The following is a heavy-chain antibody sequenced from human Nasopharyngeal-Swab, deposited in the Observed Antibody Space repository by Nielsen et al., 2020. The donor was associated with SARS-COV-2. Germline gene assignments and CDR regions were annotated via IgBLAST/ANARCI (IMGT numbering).Heavy chain of an antibody. Sequence: WVRQAPGQGLEWMGTINPSGGSTSYAQKFQGRVTMTRDTSTSTVYMDLSSLRSEDMAVYYCARGAPNTVSALDYWGQGTPVTVSS. CDR3: ARGAPNTVSALDY. CDR2: INPSGGST. D-gene: IGHD4-11*01. V-gene: IGHV1-46*01. J-gene: IGHJ4*02.